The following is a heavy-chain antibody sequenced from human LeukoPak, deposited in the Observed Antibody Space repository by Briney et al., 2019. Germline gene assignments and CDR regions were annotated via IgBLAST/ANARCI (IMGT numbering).Heavy chain of an antibody. CDR3: ARGLFLRWGLAREKTFDY. Sequence: GGSLRLSCAASGFTFSSYSMNWVRQAPGKGLEWVSYISSSSSTIYYADSVKGRFTISRDNAKNSLYLQMNSLRAEDTAVYYCARGLFLRWGLAREKTFDYWGQGTLVTVSS. CDR2: ISSSSSTI. V-gene: IGHV3-48*01. D-gene: IGHD3-16*01. J-gene: IGHJ4*02. CDR1: GFTFSSYS.